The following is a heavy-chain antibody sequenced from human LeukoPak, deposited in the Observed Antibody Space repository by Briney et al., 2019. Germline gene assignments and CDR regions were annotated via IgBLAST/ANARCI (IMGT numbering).Heavy chain of an antibody. CDR1: GGTFSSYA. CDR3: ARFGPYLELGPFDY. J-gene: IGHJ4*02. Sequence: ASVKVSCKASGGTFSSYAISWVRQAPGQGLEWMGGIIPIFGTANYAQKFQGRVTITTDESTSTAYMELSSLRSEDTAVYYCARFGPYLELGPFDYRGQGTLVTVSS. D-gene: IGHD1-26*01. V-gene: IGHV1-69*05. CDR2: IIPIFGTA.